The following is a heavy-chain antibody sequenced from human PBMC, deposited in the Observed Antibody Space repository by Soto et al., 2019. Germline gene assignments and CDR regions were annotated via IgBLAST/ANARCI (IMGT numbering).Heavy chain of an antibody. Sequence: GGSLRLSCEVSGFTFSMYSMSWDRQSPGQGLEWVAKIPQDGVDGHYADSVKGRCTISRDNGKNSLYLQLNNLRAEDAAVYYCARDHLILPAHDFFYGSDVWGRGATVTVSS. D-gene: IGHD2-21*02. CDR1: GFTFSMYS. J-gene: IGHJ6*02. CDR2: IPQDGVDG. V-gene: IGHV3-7*03. CDR3: ARDHLILPAHDFFYGSDV.